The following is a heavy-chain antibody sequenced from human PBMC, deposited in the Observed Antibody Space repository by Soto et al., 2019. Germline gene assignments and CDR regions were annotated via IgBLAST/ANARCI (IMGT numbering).Heavy chain of an antibody. J-gene: IGHJ4*02. V-gene: IGHV4-34*01. CDR3: ATARRTENN. CDR1: NAAIMRGCPI. Sequence: TISLARAISNAAIMRGCPIRTWTRQPPGKGLEWLGEINDSGGTHYNPSLESRVSMSVDTSKNQFSLNLRSVSAADTAVYYCATARRTENNLGQGTLLTVSS. D-gene: IGHD1-1*01. CDR2: INDSGGT.